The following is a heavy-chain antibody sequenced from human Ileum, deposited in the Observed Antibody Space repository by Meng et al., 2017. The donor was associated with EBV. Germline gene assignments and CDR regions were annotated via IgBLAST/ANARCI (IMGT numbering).Heavy chain of an antibody. J-gene: IGHJ4*02. V-gene: IGHV4-4*02. CDR3: ASGRDYAWHS. CDR1: GDSISSNNW. D-gene: IGHD4-17*01. Sequence: QVQLQESGPGLVKLSGTLSLTCAVSGDSISSNNWWSLVRQPPGKGLEWIGEIYHSGSTNYNPSFKSRVTMSVDKSKNQISLNLSSVTAADTAVYYCASGRDYAWHSWGRGTLVTVSS. CDR2: IYHSGST.